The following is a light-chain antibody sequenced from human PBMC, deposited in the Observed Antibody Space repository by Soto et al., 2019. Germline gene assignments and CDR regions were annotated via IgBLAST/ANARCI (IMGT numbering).Light chain of an antibody. Sequence: EIVLTQSPGTLSLSPGERATLSCRASQSVSSNLAWYQQKPGQAPRLLIYGTSSRAAGIPDRFSGSGSGTDFTLTISRLEPEDFAVYYCQQYQTFGQGTKVDIK. J-gene: IGKJ1*01. CDR2: GTS. CDR1: QSVSSN. V-gene: IGKV3-20*01. CDR3: QQYQT.